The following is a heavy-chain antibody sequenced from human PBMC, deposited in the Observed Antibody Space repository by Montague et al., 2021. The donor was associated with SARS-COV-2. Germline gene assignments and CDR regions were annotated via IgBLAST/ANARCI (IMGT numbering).Heavy chain of an antibody. V-gene: IGHV4-39*01. D-gene: IGHD5-18*01. J-gene: IGHJ6*02. CDR3: AIEEGAMVYYYGMDV. Sequence: SETLSLTCTVSGGSISSSSYYWGWIRQPPGKGLEWIGSIYYSGSTYYNPSLKSRVTISVDTSKNQFSLKLSSVTAADTAVYYCAIEEGAMVYYYGMDVWGQGTTVTVSS. CDR2: IYYSGST. CDR1: GGSISSSSYY.